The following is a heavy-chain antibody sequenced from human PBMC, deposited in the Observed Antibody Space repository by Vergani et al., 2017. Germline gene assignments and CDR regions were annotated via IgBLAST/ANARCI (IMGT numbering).Heavy chain of an antibody. V-gene: IGHV4-59*01. CDR3: ARDKAWELLLFDY. J-gene: IGHJ4*02. D-gene: IGHD1-26*01. CDR2: MYHSGST. CDR1: GGSMSGYY. Sequence: QVRLQESGPGLVKPSETLALTCSVSGGSMSGYYWSWIRQPPGKELEWIGYMYHSGSTNYNPSLETRVTISGDTSKNQFSLKLNSVTAADTAVYYCARDKAWELLLFDYWGQGTLVTVSS.